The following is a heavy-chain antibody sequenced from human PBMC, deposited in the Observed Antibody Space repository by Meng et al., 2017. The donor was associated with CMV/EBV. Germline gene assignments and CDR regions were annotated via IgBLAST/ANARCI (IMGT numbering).Heavy chain of an antibody. Sequence: GESLKISCAASGFTFSSYDMNWVRQAPGKGLEWVSFIGASGSSTFYADSVKGRFTISRDNAKNSLYLQMNSLRAEDTAVYYCARGVEGFDYWGQGTLVTVSS. CDR2: IGASGSST. CDR3: ARGVEGFDY. V-gene: IGHV3-23*01. CDR1: GFTFSSYD. J-gene: IGHJ4*02.